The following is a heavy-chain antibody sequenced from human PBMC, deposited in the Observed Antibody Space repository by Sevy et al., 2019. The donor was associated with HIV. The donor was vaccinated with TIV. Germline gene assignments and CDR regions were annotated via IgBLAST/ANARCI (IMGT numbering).Heavy chain of an antibody. CDR2: IITKNHGGTP. V-gene: IGHV3-49*04. CDR1: EFNIADYY. J-gene: IGHJ5*02. D-gene: IGHD3-10*01. Sequence: GGSLRLSCTGSEFNIADYYMTWVRQAPGKGLDWVGFIITKNHGGTPEYGASVKGRFTISRDDSKNTIYLQMHSLKTEDTGIYYCARHAREAWRGSGVYYNVTDGFDPWGQGTLVTVSS. CDR3: ARHAREAWRGSGVYYNVTDGFDP.